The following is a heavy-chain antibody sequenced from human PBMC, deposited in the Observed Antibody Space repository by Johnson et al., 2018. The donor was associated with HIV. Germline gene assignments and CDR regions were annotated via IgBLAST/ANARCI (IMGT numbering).Heavy chain of an antibody. J-gene: IGHJ3*02. Sequence: VQLVESGGGVVQPGRSLRLSCAASGFTFSSYWMSWVRQAPGKGLEWVANIKKDGREKYSVDSVTGRFTISRDKAKNPLYLQMNSLRAEDTAVYYCARERLRAGAFDIWGQGTMVTVSS. CDR2: IKKDGREK. CDR1: GFTFSSYW. V-gene: IGHV3-7*05. CDR3: ARERLRAGAFDI. D-gene: IGHD6-13*01.